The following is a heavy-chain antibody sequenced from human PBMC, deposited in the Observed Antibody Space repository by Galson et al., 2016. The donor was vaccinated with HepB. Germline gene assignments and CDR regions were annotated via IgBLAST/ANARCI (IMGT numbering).Heavy chain of an antibody. V-gene: IGHV4-4*02. J-gene: IGHJ6*02. CDR2: IYHSGNT. D-gene: IGHD4-23*01. CDR1: GGSIRSTQW. Sequence: SETLSLTCAVSGGSIRSTQWWSWVRQAPGKGLEWIGDIYHSGNTNYMPSLQSRVTILVDNSKNQFSLRLTAVTAADAAVYYCASVDYYCAMDVWGQGTTVTVSS. CDR3: ASVDYYCAMDV.